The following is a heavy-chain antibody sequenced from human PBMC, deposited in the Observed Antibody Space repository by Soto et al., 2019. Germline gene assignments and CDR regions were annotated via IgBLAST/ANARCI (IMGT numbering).Heavy chain of an antibody. J-gene: IGHJ4*02. V-gene: IGHV4-30-2*01. CDR3: ARDGVGYGSGSFDY. D-gene: IGHD3-10*01. CDR1: GGSISSGGYS. Sequence: QLQLQESGSGLVKPSQTLSLTCAVSGGSISSGGYSWSWIRQPPGKGLEWIGYIYHSGNTYYNPSIKSRVTISVARSKNQFSLKLSSVTAADTAVYYCARDGVGYGSGSFDYWGQGTLVTVSS. CDR2: IYHSGNT.